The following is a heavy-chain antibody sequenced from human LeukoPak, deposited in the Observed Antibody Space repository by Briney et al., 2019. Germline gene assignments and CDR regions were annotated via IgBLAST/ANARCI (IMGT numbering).Heavy chain of an antibody. Sequence: GGSLTLSCAASGFSVSTNYMNWVRQAPGKGLEWVSILYSGSSTYYTDSVKGRFTISGDNSRNTLYLHMTNLRAEDTAVYYCAKDESVSGWWGGYFDYWGQGTLVTVSS. V-gene: IGHV3-53*01. CDR3: AKDESVSGWWGGYFDY. D-gene: IGHD6-19*01. J-gene: IGHJ4*02. CDR2: LYSGSST. CDR1: GFSVSTNY.